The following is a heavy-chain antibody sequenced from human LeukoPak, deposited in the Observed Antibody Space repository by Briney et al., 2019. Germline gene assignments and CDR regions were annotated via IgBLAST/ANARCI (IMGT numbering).Heavy chain of an antibody. CDR1: GFTVSNKY. J-gene: IGHJ6*02. CDR3: ARDRRVSSTDYYYGMDV. V-gene: IGHV3-66*01. D-gene: IGHD6-13*01. CDR2: IYNGGNT. Sequence: PGGSLRLSCAASGFTVSNKYMSWVRQAPGKGLECVSVIYNGGNTYYADSVKGRFTISRDNSKNTLYLQMNSLRAEDTAVYYCARDRRVSSTDYYYGMDVWGQGTTVTVSS.